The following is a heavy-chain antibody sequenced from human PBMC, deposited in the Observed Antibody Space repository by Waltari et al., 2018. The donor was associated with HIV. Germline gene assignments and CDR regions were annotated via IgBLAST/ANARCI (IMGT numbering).Heavy chain of an antibody. Sequence: EVQLVESGGGLVQPGGSLRLSCAASGFTFSSYSMNWVRQAPGKGLEWVSYISSSSSTIYYAASVQGRFTISRDNAKNSLYLQMNSLRAEDTAVYYCARGGLAKYGDYAPGFDYWGQGTLVTVSS. CDR1: GFTFSSYS. CDR2: ISSSSSTI. CDR3: ARGGLAKYGDYAPGFDY. V-gene: IGHV3-48*01. D-gene: IGHD4-17*01. J-gene: IGHJ4*02.